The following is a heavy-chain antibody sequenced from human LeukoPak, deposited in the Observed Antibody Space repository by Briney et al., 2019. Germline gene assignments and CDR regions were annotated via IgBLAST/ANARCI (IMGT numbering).Heavy chain of an antibody. CDR2: IIPIFGTA. D-gene: IGHD2-2*01. CDR3: ARTEGIRYCSSTSCHANGYFDY. J-gene: IGHJ4*02. V-gene: IGHV1-69*13. Sequence: ASVKVSCKASGGTFSSYAISWVRQAPGQGLEWMGGIIPIFGTANCAQKFQGRVTITADESTSTAYMELSSLRSEDTAVYYCARTEGIRYCSSTSCHANGYFDYWGQGTLVTVSS. CDR1: GGTFSSYA.